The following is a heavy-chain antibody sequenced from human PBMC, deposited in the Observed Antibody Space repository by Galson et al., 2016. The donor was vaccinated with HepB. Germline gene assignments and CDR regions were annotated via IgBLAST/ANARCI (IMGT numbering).Heavy chain of an antibody. CDR3: ARSPTGFCSRTKCYGFNYLDR. CDR1: GYTFISYV. V-gene: IGHV1-3*01. J-gene: IGHJ6*03. Sequence: SVKVSCKASGYTFISYVIQWVRQAPGHRLDWMGWINAGNGNTKYSQKFQGRVIIDRDTSASTAYMELSSLRPEDTAIYYCARSPTGFCSRTKCYGFNYLDRWGQGTTVSVSS. CDR2: INAGNGNT. D-gene: IGHD2-2*03.